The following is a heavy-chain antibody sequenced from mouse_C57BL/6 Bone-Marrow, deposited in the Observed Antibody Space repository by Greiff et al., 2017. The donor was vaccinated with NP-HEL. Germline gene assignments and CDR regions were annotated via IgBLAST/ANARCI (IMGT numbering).Heavy chain of an antibody. Sequence: VKLKQPGAELVKPGASVKLSCKASGYTFTSYWMHWVKQRPGQGLEWIGMIHPNSGSTNYNEKFKSKATLTVDKSSSTAYMQLSSLTSEDSAVYYCARCYAMDYWGQGTSVTVSS. CDR3: ARCYAMDY. CDR1: GYTFTSYW. V-gene: IGHV1-64*01. CDR2: IHPNSGST. J-gene: IGHJ4*01.